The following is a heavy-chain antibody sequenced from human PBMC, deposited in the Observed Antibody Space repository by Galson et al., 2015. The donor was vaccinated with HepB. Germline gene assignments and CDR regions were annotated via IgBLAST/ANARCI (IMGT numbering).Heavy chain of an antibody. J-gene: IGHJ4*02. CDR3: AKATTMIVVAPDY. CDR1: GFTFSSYG. D-gene: IGHD3-22*01. V-gene: IGHV3-30*18. CDR2: ISYDGSNK. Sequence: SLRLSCAASGFTFSSYGMHWVRQAPGKGLEWVAVISYDGSNKYYADSVKGRFTISRDSSKNTLYLQMNSLRAEDTAVYYCAKATTMIVVAPDYWGQGTLATVSS.